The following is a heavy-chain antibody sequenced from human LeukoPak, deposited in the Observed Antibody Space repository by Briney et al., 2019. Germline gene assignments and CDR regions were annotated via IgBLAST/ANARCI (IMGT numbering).Heavy chain of an antibody. J-gene: IGHJ4*02. V-gene: IGHV3-30*04. Sequence: PGGSLRLSCAASGFTFSSYAMHWVRQAPGKGLEWVAVISYDGSNKYYADSVKGRFTISRDNSKNTLYLRMNSLRAEDTAVYYCARDYGSGGYSYIWTFDYWGQGTLVTVSS. CDR1: GFTFSSYA. D-gene: IGHD5-18*01. CDR3: ARDYGSGGYSYIWTFDY. CDR2: ISYDGSNK.